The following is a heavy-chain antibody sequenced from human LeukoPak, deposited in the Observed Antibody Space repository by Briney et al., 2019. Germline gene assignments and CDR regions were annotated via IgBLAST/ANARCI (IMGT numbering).Heavy chain of an antibody. D-gene: IGHD6-13*01. CDR3: ASGRAAAGVSGADY. V-gene: IGHV4-34*01. J-gene: IGHJ4*02. CDR2: INHSGST. Sequence: SETLSLTCAVYGGSFSGYYWSWICQRPGKGLEWIGEINHSGSTNCNPSLKSRVTISVDTSKNQFSLKLSSVTAADTAVYYCASGRAAAGVSGADYWGQGTLVTVSS. CDR1: GGSFSGYY.